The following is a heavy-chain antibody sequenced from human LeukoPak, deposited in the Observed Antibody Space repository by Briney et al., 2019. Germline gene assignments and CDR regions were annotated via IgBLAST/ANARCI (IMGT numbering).Heavy chain of an antibody. CDR3: AKGTYDSSGYYPYFDY. D-gene: IGHD3-22*01. Sequence: GGSLRLSCAASGFTFSSYVMNWVRQAPGKGLEWVSAISGSGGSTYYADSVKGRFTISRDNAKNSLYLQMNSLRAEDTALYYCAKGTYDSSGYYPYFDYWGQGTLVTVSS. J-gene: IGHJ4*02. V-gene: IGHV3-23*01. CDR2: ISGSGGST. CDR1: GFTFSSYV.